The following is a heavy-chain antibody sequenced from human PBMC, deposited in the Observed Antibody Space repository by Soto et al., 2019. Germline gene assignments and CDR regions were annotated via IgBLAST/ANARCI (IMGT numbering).Heavy chain of an antibody. V-gene: IGHV3-9*01. D-gene: IGHD6-13*01. Sequence: GGSLRLSCAASGFTFDDYAMHWVRQAPGKGLEWVSGISWNSGSIGYADSVKGRFTISRDNAKNSLYLQMNSLRAEDTALYYCAKDKVSSWYGKDAFDIWGQGTMVTVSS. CDR3: AKDKVSSWYGKDAFDI. CDR2: ISWNSGSI. CDR1: GFTFDDYA. J-gene: IGHJ3*02.